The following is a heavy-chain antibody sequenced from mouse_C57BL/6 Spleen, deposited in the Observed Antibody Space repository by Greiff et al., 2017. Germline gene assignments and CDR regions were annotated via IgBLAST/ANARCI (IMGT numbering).Heavy chain of an antibody. V-gene: IGHV14-2*01. D-gene: IGHD1-1*01. CDR2: IDPEDGET. CDR3: AREALTTVVPFAY. CDR1: GFNIKDYY. Sequence: EVQLQQSGAELVKPGASVKLSCTASGFNIKDYYMHWVKQRTEQGLEWIGRIDPEDGETTYAPKFQGKATITADTSSNTAYLQLSSLTSEDTAVYYCAREALTTVVPFAYWGQGTLVTVSA. J-gene: IGHJ3*01.